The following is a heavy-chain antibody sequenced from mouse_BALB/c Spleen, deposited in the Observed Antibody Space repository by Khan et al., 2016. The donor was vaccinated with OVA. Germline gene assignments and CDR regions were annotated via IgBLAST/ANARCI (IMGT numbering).Heavy chain of an antibody. CDR3: ASWLTY. CDR1: GYSITSDYA. V-gene: IGHV3-2*02. Sequence: EVQLQESGPGLVKPSQSLSLTCTVTGYSITSDYAWNWIRQFPGNKLEWMGYISYSGSTTYNPSLKSRISITRDTSKNQFFLHLNSVTTEDTATYYCASWLTYWGQGPPVTVSA. J-gene: IGHJ3*01. CDR2: ISYSGST.